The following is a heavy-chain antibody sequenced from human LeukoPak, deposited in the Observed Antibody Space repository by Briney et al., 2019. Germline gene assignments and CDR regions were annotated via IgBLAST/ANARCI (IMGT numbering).Heavy chain of an antibody. CDR2: IHIRGST. Sequence: SETLSLTCTVSGGSISSGSYDWSWLRQPAGKGLDWIGRIHIRGSTNYNPSLKRRVTISVDTSKNQFSLKLSSVTAADTAVYYCASAYGGSFYFGFWGQGTLVTVSS. D-gene: IGHD1-26*01. CDR3: ASAYGGSFYFGF. CDR1: GGSISSGSYD. J-gene: IGHJ4*02. V-gene: IGHV4-61*02.